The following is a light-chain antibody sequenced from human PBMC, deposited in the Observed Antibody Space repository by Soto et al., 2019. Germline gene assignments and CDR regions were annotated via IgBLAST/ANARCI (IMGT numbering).Light chain of an antibody. Sequence: QSVLTQPPSGSAAPGQKVTISCSGSSSNIGNNYVSWYQQLPGTAPKLLIYENNKRPSGIPDRFSDSKSGTSATLGITGLQTGDEADYYCGTWDSSLSAYVFGTGTKVTVL. CDR1: SSNIGNNY. V-gene: IGLV1-51*02. CDR2: ENN. CDR3: GTWDSSLSAYV. J-gene: IGLJ1*01.